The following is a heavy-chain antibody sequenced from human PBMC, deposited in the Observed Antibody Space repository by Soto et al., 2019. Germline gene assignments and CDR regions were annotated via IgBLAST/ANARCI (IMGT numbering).Heavy chain of an antibody. D-gene: IGHD3-22*01. CDR1: GGTFSSYA. CDR2: IIPIFGTA. Sequence: SVKVSCKASGGTFSSYAISWVRQAPGQGLEWMGGIIPIFGTANYAQKFQGRVTITADESTSTAYMELSSLRSEDTAVYYCARDRTWGSGYCLLTFDYWGQGTLVTVSS. J-gene: IGHJ4*02. CDR3: ARDRTWGSGYCLLTFDY. V-gene: IGHV1-69*13.